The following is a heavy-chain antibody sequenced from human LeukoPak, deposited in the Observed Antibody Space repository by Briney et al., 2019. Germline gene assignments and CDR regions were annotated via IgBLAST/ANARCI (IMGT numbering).Heavy chain of an antibody. CDR3: ARARRGYYYDSSGYLVYFDY. V-gene: IGHV4-31*11. CDR2: IYYSGST. Sequence: PSETLSLTCAVSGGSISSGGYYWSWIRQHPGKGLEWIGYIYYSGSTYYNPSLKSRVTISVDTSKNQFSLKLSSVTAADTAVYYCARARRGYYYDSSGYLVYFDYWGQGTLVTVSS. J-gene: IGHJ4*02. D-gene: IGHD3-22*01. CDR1: GGSISSGGYY.